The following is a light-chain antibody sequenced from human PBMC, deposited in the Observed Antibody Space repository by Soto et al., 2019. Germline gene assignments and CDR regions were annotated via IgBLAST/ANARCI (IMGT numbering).Light chain of an antibody. J-gene: IGLJ1*01. CDR3: ISYTSDAVRYV. CDR1: NSDVGLYDF. Sequence: QSALTQPASVSGTPGQSITISCTGSNSDVGLYDFVSWYQHHPGRAPKLIVSEVSHRPSGISNRFSGSKSGNTASLTISGLQSEDEADYYCISYTSDAVRYVFGTGTKVTVL. V-gene: IGLV2-14*01. CDR2: EVS.